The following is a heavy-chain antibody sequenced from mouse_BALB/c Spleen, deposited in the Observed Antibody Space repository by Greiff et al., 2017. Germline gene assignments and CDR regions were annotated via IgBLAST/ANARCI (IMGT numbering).Heavy chain of an antibody. CDR3: AREGETLLRLGDAMDY. D-gene: IGHD1-2*01. J-gene: IGHJ4*01. Sequence: VQLQQSGAELVKPGASVKLSCTASGFNIKDTYMHWVKQRPEQGLEWIGRIDPANGNTKYDPKFQGKATITADTSSNTAYLQLSSLTSEDTAVYYCAREGETLLRLGDAMDYWGQGTSVTVSS. CDR1: GFNIKDTY. V-gene: IGHV14-3*02. CDR2: IDPANGNT.